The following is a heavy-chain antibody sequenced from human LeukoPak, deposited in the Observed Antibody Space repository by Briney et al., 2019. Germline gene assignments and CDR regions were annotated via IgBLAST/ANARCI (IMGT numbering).Heavy chain of an antibody. J-gene: IGHJ4*02. CDR1: GDSVSSNSAA. CDR3: ARLHSSSPGDFDH. V-gene: IGHV6-1*01. D-gene: IGHD6-6*01. Sequence: SQTLSLTCAISGDSVSSNSAAWNWIRPSPTRGLELLGRTYYRSKWYNDYAVSVKSRITINPDTSKNQFSLQLNSVTPEDTAVYYCARLHSSSPGDFDHWGQGTLVTVSS. CDR2: TYYRSKWYN.